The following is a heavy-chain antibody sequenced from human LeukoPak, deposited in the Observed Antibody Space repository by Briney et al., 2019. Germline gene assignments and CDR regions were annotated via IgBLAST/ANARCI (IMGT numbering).Heavy chain of an antibody. CDR2: IDWDDDK. J-gene: IGHJ4*02. CDR3: ARRAYDPAGTQYYFDY. Sequence: SGPTLVKPTQTLTLTCTFSGFSLSTSGMCVTWIRHPPGKALEWLARIDWDDDKYYTISLKTRLTISKDTSKNQVVLTMTNMDPVDTATYYCARRAYDPAGTQYYFDYWGPGTLVTVSS. V-gene: IGHV2-70*11. CDR1: GFSLSTSGMC. D-gene: IGHD5-12*01.